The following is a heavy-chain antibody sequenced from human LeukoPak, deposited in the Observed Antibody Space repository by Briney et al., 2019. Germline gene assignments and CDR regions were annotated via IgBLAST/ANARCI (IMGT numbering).Heavy chain of an antibody. J-gene: IGHJ5*02. D-gene: IGHD6-13*01. CDR2: MNPNSGGT. V-gene: IGHV1-2*02. CDR3: PSPGYSSSGNRFDP. Sequence: ASVTVSCKASGYTFTGHYMHWLRQAAGQGLDGMGWMNPNSGGTNYAQKFHGRVPMTRDTSFSTAYMAASRLRADDRAGCYCPSPGYSSSGNRFDPWGQGTLVNGSS. CDR1: GYTFTGHY.